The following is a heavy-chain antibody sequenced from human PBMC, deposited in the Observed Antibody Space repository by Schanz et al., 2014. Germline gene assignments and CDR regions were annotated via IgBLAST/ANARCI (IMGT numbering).Heavy chain of an antibody. Sequence: QVQLVQSGAEVKKPGASVKVSCKTSGYSFSDYFIHWVRQAPGQGLEWMGRIYLSDGSTRYAQKFQGRVTVTRDTSTTTVYMDLSSLISEDTAVYYCARDKGGLIPFDYWGQGTLVAVSS. CDR1: GYSFSDYF. CDR3: ARDKGGLIPFDY. J-gene: IGHJ4*02. V-gene: IGHV1-46*01. CDR2: IYLSDGST. D-gene: IGHD2-15*01.